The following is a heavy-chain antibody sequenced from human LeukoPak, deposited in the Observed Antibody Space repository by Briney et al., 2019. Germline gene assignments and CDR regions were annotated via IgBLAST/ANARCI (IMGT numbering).Heavy chain of an antibody. Sequence: ASVKVSCKASGYTFTSYGISWVRQAPGQGLEWMGWISAYNGNTNYAQKLQGRVTMTTDTSTSTAYMELRSLRSDDTAVYYCARDTKRSRARWENLGIDPRGQGTLVTVSS. CDR1: GYTFTSYG. CDR3: ARDTKRSRARWENLGIDP. CDR2: ISAYNGNT. D-gene: IGHD3-16*01. V-gene: IGHV1-18*01. J-gene: IGHJ5*02.